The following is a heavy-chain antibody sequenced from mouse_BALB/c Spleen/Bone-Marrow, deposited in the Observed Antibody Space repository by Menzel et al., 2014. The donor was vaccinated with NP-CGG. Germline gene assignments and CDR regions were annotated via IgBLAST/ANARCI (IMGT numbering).Heavy chain of an antibody. CDR3: ARPDYYDYLSY. D-gene: IGHD1-1*01. V-gene: IGHV4-1*02. CDR2: INPDSRTI. J-gene: IGHJ2*01. Sequence: EVQLQQSGGGLVQPGGSLKLSCAASGFDFSRYWMSWVRQAPGKGLEWIGEINPDSRTINYSPSLKDKFIISRDNAKNTLYLRSNKVRSEDTALYYCARPDYYDYLSYWGQGTTLTVSS. CDR1: GFDFSRYW.